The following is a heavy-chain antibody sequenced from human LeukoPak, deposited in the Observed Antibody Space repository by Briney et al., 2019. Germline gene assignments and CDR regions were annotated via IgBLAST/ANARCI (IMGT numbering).Heavy chain of an antibody. CDR2: IIPIFGTA. V-gene: IGHV1-69*05. J-gene: IGHJ4*02. D-gene: IGHD2-15*01. Sequence: ASVKVSCKASGGTFSSYAISWVRQAPGQGLEWMGGIIPIFGTANYAQKFQGRVTITTDESTSTAYMELSSLRSEDTAVYYCATGTIRGVGSWYYDYWGQGTLVTVSS. CDR1: GGTFSSYA. CDR3: ATGTIRGVGSWYYDY.